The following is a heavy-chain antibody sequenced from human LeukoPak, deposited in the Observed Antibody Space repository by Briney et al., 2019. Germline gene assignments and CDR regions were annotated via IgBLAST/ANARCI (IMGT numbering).Heavy chain of an antibody. Sequence: GGSLRLSCAASGFTFSSYAMSWVRQAPGKGLEWGSAISGSGGSTYYADSVKGRFTISRDNSKNTLYLQMNSLRAEDTAVYYCAKDAPKGIAVAGTEYFDYWGQGTLVTVSS. J-gene: IGHJ4*02. CDR2: ISGSGGST. V-gene: IGHV3-23*01. CDR3: AKDAPKGIAVAGTEYFDY. D-gene: IGHD6-19*01. CDR1: GFTFSSYA.